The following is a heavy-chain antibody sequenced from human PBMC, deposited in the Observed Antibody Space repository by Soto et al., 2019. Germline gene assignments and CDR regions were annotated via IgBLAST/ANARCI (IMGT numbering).Heavy chain of an antibody. Sequence: EVQLVESGGGLIQPGGSLRLSCAASGFTVSSNYMSWVRQAPGKGLEWVSVIYSGGSTYYADSVKSRFTIFRDNPKNTLYLQMNSLRAEDTAVYYCARGEALGTPFDYWGQGTLVTVSS. J-gene: IGHJ4*02. D-gene: IGHD2-15*01. CDR2: IYSGGST. CDR1: GFTVSSNY. CDR3: ARGEALGTPFDY. V-gene: IGHV3-53*01.